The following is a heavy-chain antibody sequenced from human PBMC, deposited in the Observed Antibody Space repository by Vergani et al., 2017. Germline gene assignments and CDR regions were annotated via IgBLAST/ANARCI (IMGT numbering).Heavy chain of an antibody. Sequence: QVQLVESGGGVVQPGRSLRLSCAASGFTFSSYGMHWVRQAPGKGLEWVAVIWYDGSNKYYADSVKGRFTISRDNSKNTLYRQMNSLRAEDAAVYYCAKAYYYDSSGYPSGFGYWGQGTLVTVSS. CDR1: GFTFSSYG. D-gene: IGHD3-22*01. CDR3: AKAYYYDSSGYPSGFGY. J-gene: IGHJ4*02. CDR2: IWYDGSNK. V-gene: IGHV3-33*06.